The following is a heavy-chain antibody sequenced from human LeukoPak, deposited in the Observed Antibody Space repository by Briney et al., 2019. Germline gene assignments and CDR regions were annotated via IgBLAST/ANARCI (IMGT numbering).Heavy chain of an antibody. CDR1: GFTFSSYS. J-gene: IGHJ4*02. CDR3: AKGGYTPALWDDY. CDR2: ISGSGGTT. D-gene: IGHD2-2*02. Sequence: GGSLRLSCAASGFTFSSYSMSWVRQAPGTGLEWVSAISGSGGTTYYADSVKGRFTISRDNSKNTLYLQMNSLSAEDTAVYYCAKGGYTPALWDDYWGQGTLVTVSS. V-gene: IGHV3-23*01.